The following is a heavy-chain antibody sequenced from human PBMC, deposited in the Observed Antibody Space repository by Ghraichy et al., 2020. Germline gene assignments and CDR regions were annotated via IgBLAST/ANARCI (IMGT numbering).Heavy chain of an antibody. J-gene: IGHJ4*02. V-gene: IGHV3-53*01. CDR3: ATGGGTPDY. Sequence: GGSLRLSCAASGFTVSRNYMNWVRQAPGKGLEWVSVIYSDGSTYYADSVKGRFTISRDSSMKTLYLQMNSLRVEDTAMYYCATGGGTPDYWGQGTLVTVSS. CDR1: GFTVSRNY. D-gene: IGHD3-16*01. CDR2: IYSDGST.